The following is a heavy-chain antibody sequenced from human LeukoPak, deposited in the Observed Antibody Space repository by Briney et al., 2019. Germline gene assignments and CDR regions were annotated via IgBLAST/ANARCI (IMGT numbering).Heavy chain of an antibody. D-gene: IGHD3-10*01. J-gene: IGHJ4*02. Sequence: PSETLSLTCAVYGGSFSGYYWSWNRQPPGKGLEWIGEINHSGSTNYNPSLKSRVTISVDTSKNQFSLKLSSVTAADTAVYYCARGLSPSMVRGVTLDYWGQGTLVTVSS. CDR2: INHSGST. CDR3: ARGLSPSMVRGVTLDY. CDR1: GGSFSGYY. V-gene: IGHV4-34*01.